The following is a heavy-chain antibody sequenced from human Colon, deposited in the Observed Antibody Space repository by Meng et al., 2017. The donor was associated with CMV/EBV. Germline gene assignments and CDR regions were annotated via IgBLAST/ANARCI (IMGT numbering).Heavy chain of an antibody. V-gene: IGHV3-23*01. CDR3: AKGGAAREWSVDY. CDR2: ISGSGGST. Sequence: GESLKISCAASGFTFSSYAMSWVRQAPGKGLEWVSAISGSGGSTYYADSVKGRFTISRDNSKNTLYLQMNSPRAEDTAVYYCAKGGAAREWSVDYWGQGTLVTVSS. J-gene: IGHJ4*02. CDR1: GFTFSSYA. D-gene: IGHD6-6*01.